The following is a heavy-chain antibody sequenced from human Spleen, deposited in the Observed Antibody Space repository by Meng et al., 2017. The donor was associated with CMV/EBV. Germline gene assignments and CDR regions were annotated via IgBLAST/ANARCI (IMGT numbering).Heavy chain of an antibody. J-gene: IGHJ4*02. CDR2: ISVYTDNT. Sequence: ASVKVSCKASGYTFTSYYMHWVRQAPGQGLEWMGWISVYTDNTSSAQKFQGRLTMTTDTSTSTAYMELRSLRSDDTAVYYCARDSPSLYSSSPGIDFWGQGTLVTVSS. CDR3: ARDSPSLYSSSPGIDF. D-gene: IGHD6-6*01. CDR1: GYTFTSYY. V-gene: IGHV1-18*04.